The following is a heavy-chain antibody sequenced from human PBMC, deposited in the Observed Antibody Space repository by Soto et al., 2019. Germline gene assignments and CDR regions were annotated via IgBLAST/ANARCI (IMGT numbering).Heavy chain of an antibody. CDR3: TGSMSFAFDI. CDR1: GFNFSDSV. Sequence: EVQLVESGGGLVQPGGSLKLSCAASGFNFSDSVMHWVRQVSGKGLEWVGRITSTADTYATAYAASVKGRFTVSRDDSKNTAYLQMNSLKTEATAVYYCTGSMSFAFDIWGQGTMVHVSS. V-gene: IGHV3-73*01. CDR2: ITSTADTYAT. J-gene: IGHJ3*02.